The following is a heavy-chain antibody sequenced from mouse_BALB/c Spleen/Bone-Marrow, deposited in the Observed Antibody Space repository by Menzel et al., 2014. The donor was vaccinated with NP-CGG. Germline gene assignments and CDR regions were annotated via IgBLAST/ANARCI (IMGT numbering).Heavy chain of an antibody. CDR3: ARAYYVNYDAMDY. J-gene: IGHJ4*01. D-gene: IGHD2-10*01. V-gene: IGHV1-9*01. CDR1: GYTFSSYW. Sequence: LVESGAELMKPGASMKISCKATGYTFSSYWIEWVKQRPGHGLEWIGEILPGSGSTNYNERFKGKATFTADTSSNTAYMQLSSLTPEDSAVYYCARAYYVNYDAMDYWGQGTSVTVSS. CDR2: ILPGSGST.